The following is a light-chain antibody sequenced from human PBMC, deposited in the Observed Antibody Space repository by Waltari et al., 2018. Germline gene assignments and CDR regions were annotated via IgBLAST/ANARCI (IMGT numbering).Light chain of an antibody. CDR3: QHYLRLPVT. CDR2: GAS. J-gene: IGKJ1*01. CDR1: QSVTRA. Sequence: EIVLTQSPGTLSLSPGESATLSCRTSQSVTRALAWYQQKPGQAPRFLIYGASKRATGIPDRFSGSGSGTDFSLTISSLEPEDFAVYYCQHYLRLPVTFGQGTKVEVK. V-gene: IGKV3-20*01.